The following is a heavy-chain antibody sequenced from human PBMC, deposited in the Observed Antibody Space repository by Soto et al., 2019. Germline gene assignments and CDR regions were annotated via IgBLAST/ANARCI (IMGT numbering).Heavy chain of an antibody. CDR2: ISGSGGST. CDR1: GFTFSSYA. V-gene: IGHV3-23*01. D-gene: IGHD3-22*01. Sequence: GGSLRLSCAASGFTFSSYAMSWVRQAPGKGLEWVSAISGSGGSTYYADSVKGRFTISRDNSKNTLYLQMNSLRAEDTAVYYCAKDLVEGGTMIVVVITEAFDIWGQGTMVTVSS. J-gene: IGHJ3*02. CDR3: AKDLVEGGTMIVVVITEAFDI.